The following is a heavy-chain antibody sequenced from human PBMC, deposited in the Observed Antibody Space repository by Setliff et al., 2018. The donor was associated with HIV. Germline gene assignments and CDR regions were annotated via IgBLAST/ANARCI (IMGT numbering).Heavy chain of an antibody. V-gene: IGHV4-59*04. CDR3: ASPASDSSTVNGADY. Sequence: PSETLSLTCTVSGGSISSHYWSWIRQPPGKGLEWIGYIYYSGSTYYNPSLKSRVTISVDTSKNQFSLKLSSVTAADTAVYYCASPASDSSTVNGADYWGQGTLVTVSS. D-gene: IGHD6-13*01. CDR2: IYYSGST. J-gene: IGHJ4*02. CDR1: GGSISSHY.